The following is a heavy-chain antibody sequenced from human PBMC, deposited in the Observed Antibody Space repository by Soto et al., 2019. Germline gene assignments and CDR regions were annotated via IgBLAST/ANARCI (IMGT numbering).Heavy chain of an antibody. CDR1: GYSLTSYW. J-gene: IGHJ4*02. CDR2: IYPGDSDT. Sequence: GESLKISCKGSGYSLTSYWIGWVRQMPGKGLEWMGIIYPGDSDTRYSPSFQGQVTISADKSISTAYLQWSSLKASDTAMYYCARPRPNYYDSSGNSPYYFDYWGQGTLVTVSS. D-gene: IGHD3-22*01. V-gene: IGHV5-51*01. CDR3: ARPRPNYYDSSGNSPYYFDY.